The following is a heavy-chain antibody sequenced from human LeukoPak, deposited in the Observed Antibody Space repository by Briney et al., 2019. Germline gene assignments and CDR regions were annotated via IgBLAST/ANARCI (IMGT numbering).Heavy chain of an antibody. Sequence: ASVKVSCKASGYTFTNYDINWVRQATGQGPEWMGWMNPNSGNTGYAQKFQGRVTMTRNTSISTAYMELSSLTTEDTAVYYCPVCKRRYWFDPWGQGTLVTVSS. CDR3: PVCKRRYWFDP. J-gene: IGHJ5*02. D-gene: IGHD6-25*01. CDR2: MNPNSGNT. CDR1: GYTFTNYD. V-gene: IGHV1-8*01.